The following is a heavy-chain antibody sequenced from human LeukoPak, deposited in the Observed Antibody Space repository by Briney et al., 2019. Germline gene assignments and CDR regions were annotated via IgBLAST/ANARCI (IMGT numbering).Heavy chain of an antibody. J-gene: IGHJ2*01. V-gene: IGHV4-39*01. CDR1: GGSISSSSYY. CDR3: ARQGAGNWYFDL. CDR2: IYYSGNT. D-gene: IGHD6-19*01. Sequence: KTSETLSLTCAVSGGSISSSSYYWGWIRQPPGKGLEWIGNIYYSGNTYYNPSLKSRVTFSVDTSKNQFSLKLSSVTAAGTAVYYCARQGAGNWYFDLWGRGTLVTVSS.